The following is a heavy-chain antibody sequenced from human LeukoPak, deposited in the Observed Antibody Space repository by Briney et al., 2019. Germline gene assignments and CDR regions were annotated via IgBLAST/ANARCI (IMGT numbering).Heavy chain of an antibody. CDR3: ARHRDAFDI. Sequence: GGTLRLSCAASGFTFSSYSMNWVRQAPGKGLEWVSSISSSSSYIYNAHPVKGRFTISRDNAKNSLYLQMDSLRAEDTAVYYCARHRDAFDIWGQGTMVTVSS. V-gene: IGHV3-21*01. J-gene: IGHJ3*02. CDR1: GFTFSSYS. CDR2: ISSSSSYI.